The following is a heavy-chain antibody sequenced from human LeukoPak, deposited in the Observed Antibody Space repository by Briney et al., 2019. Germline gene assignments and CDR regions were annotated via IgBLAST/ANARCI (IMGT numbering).Heavy chain of an antibody. CDR3: ARSSMVRGIIIDWFDP. CDR2: IYYSGST. CDR1: GGSLSSGGYY. Sequence: SETLSLTCTVSGGSLSSGGYYWRWIRQHPGKGLEWIGYIYYSGSTYYNPSLKSRVGISVDTSKNQFSLNLSSVTAADTAVYYCARSSMVRGIIIDWFDPWGQGNLVTVSS. D-gene: IGHD3-10*01. V-gene: IGHV4-31*03. J-gene: IGHJ5*02.